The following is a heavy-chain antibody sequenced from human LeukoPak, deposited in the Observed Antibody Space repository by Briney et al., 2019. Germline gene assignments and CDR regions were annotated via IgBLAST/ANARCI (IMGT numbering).Heavy chain of an antibody. CDR2: IISSSNYI. V-gene: IGHV3-21*01. CDR1: GFTLSSYS. D-gene: IGHD2/OR15-2a*01. CDR3: ARDDYYFASEN. J-gene: IGHJ4*02. Sequence: GGSLRLSCAASGFTLSSYSMNWVRQAPGKGLEWVSSIISSSNYIYYADSVKGRFTISRDNAKNLLYLQMNSLRAEDTAVYYCARDDYYFASENWGQGALVTVSS.